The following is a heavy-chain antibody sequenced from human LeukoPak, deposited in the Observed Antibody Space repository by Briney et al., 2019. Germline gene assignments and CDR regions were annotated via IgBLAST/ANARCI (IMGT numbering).Heavy chain of an antibody. CDR1: GFTFSSYA. V-gene: IGHV3-23*01. J-gene: IGHJ6*03. D-gene: IGHD3-10*01. CDR3: AKGLMVRGVDYYYMDV. CDR2: ISGSGGST. Sequence: GGSLRLSCAASGFTFSSYAISWVRQAPGKGLEWVSAISGSGGSTYYADSVKGRFTISRDNSKNTLYLQMNSLRAEDTGVYYCAKGLMVRGVDYYYMDVWGKGTTVTVSS.